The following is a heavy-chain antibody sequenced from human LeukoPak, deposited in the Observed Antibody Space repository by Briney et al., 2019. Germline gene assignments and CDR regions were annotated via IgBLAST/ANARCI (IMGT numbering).Heavy chain of an antibody. V-gene: IGHV4-30-4*07. CDR3: ARGFVEMATIGLGYFDY. CDR1: GGSISSGGYS. J-gene: IGHJ4*02. CDR2: IYYSGST. D-gene: IGHD5-24*01. Sequence: SETLSLTCAVSGGSISSGGYSWSWIRQPPGKGLEWFVYIYYSGSTYYNPSLKSRVTISVDTSKNQFSLKLSSVTAADTAVYYCARGFVEMATIGLGYFDYWGQGTLVTVSS.